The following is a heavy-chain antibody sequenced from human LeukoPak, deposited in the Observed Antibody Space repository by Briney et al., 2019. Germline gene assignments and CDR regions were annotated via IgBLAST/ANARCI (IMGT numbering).Heavy chain of an antibody. J-gene: IGHJ4*02. V-gene: IGHV4-39*07. Sequence: SETLSLTCTVSGGSISSYYWSWIRQPPGKGLEWIGSIYYGGSTYYNPSLKSRVTISVDTSKNQFSLKLSSVTAADTAVYYCAAGIAAAGTYDYWGQGTLVTVSS. D-gene: IGHD6-13*01. CDR3: AAGIAAAGTYDY. CDR1: GGSISSYY. CDR2: IYYGGST.